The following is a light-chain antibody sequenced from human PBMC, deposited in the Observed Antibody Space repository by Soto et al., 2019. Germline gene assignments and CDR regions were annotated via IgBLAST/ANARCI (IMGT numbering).Light chain of an antibody. J-gene: IGKJ4*01. CDR2: AAS. Sequence: VLKLSVATVSVYPRYKVSLSCRANQTISNTLALYQQKPGQAPRLLIYAASTRATGVSARFSGSGSGTEFTLTISSLQSEDFTIYYCQYYNNWRATFGGGTKVDIK. CDR1: QTISNT. CDR3: QYYNNWRAT. V-gene: IGKV3-15*01.